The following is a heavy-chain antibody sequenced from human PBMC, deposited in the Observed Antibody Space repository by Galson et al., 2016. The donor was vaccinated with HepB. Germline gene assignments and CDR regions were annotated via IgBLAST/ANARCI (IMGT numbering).Heavy chain of an antibody. CDR1: GYTFTSYD. CDR3: ARGGKRYFDWRNYYYGMDV. D-gene: IGHD3-9*01. Sequence: SVKVSCKASGYTFTSYDINWVRQATGQGLEWMGWMNPNSGNTGYAQKFQGRVTMTRNTSISTAYMELSSLRSEDTAVYYCARGGKRYFDWRNYYYGMDVWGQGTTVTVSS. J-gene: IGHJ6*02. CDR2: MNPNSGNT. V-gene: IGHV1-8*01.